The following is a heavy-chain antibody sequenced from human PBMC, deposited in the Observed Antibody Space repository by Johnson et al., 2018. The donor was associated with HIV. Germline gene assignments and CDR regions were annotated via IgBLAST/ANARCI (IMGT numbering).Heavy chain of an antibody. CDR1: GFIFSSYS. CDR3: ARALRDAFDI. D-gene: IGHD4-17*01. CDR2: ISYDGNSK. J-gene: IGHJ3*02. Sequence: QVQLVESGGGVVQPGRSLRLSCAASGFIFSSYSMHWVRQAPGRGLEWVAVISYDGNSKYYADYVRGRFTISRDNSKNALFLQMNSLRAEDTSLYYCARALRDAFDIWGQGTMVTVSS. V-gene: IGHV3-30*04.